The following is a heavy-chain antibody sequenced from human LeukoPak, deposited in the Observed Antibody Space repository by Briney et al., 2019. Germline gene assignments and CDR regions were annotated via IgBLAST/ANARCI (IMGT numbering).Heavy chain of an antibody. V-gene: IGHV4-61*02. CDR3: AREDVVWELLMDAFDI. J-gene: IGHJ3*02. Sequence: SETLSLTCTVSGGSISSGSYYWSWIRQPAGKGLEWLGRIYTSGSTNYNPSLKSRVTISVDTSKNQFSLKLSSVTAADTAVYYCAREDVVWELLMDAFDIWGQGTMVTVSS. D-gene: IGHD1-26*01. CDR2: IYTSGST. CDR1: GGSISSGSYY.